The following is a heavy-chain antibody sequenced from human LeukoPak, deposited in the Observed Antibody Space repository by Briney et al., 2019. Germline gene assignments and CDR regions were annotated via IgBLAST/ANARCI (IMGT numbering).Heavy chain of an antibody. CDR2: ISYDGSNK. CDR3: AKWGDYDILTGYYDSDY. CDR1: GFTFCSYG. J-gene: IGHJ4*01. D-gene: IGHD3-9*01. Sequence: PGGSLRLSCAASGFTFCSYGMHWVRQAPGKGLEWVAVISYDGSNKYYADSVKGRFTISRDNSKNTLYLQMNTLRVEDTAVYYCAKWGDYDILTGYYDSDYWGHGTLVTVSS. V-gene: IGHV3-30*18.